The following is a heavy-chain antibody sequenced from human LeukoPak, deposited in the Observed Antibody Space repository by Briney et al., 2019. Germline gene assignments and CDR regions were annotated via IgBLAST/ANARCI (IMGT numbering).Heavy chain of an antibody. J-gene: IGHJ4*02. D-gene: IGHD3-16*02. CDR3: ARLRITFGGVIAHGDY. Sequence: SETLSLTCAVSGYSISSGYYWGWSRQPPGKGLEGIGSLYHSGSTYYNTSHKSRVTISVDTSKNQFSLKLSSVTAADTAVYYCARLRITFGGVIAHGDYWGQGTLVTVSS. V-gene: IGHV4-38-2*01. CDR1: GYSISSGYY. CDR2: LYHSGST.